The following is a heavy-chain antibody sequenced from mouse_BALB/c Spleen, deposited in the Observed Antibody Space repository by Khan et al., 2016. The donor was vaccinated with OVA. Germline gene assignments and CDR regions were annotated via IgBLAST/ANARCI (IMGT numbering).Heavy chain of an antibody. J-gene: IGHJ2*01. CDR2: IWAGGGT. D-gene: IGHD1-3*01. V-gene: IGHV2-9*02. CDR3: ARREDI. CDR1: GFSLTSYG. Sequence: QVQLKESGPGLVAPSQSLSITCTVSGFSLTSYGVHWVRQPPGKGLEWLGVIWAGGGTNYNSDLMSRLSTSKDNSKSQVFLKMNSSQTDDTAMYDCARREDIWGQGTTLTVS.